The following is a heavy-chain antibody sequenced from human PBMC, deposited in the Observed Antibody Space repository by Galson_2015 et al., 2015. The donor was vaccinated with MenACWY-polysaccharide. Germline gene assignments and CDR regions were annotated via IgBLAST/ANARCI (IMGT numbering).Heavy chain of an antibody. CDR2: IQYDGSQK. D-gene: IGHD3-10*02. CDR3: AREGSRIVFHAFDV. V-gene: IGHV3-33*01. J-gene: IGHJ3*01. CDR1: GLKFRGSG. Sequence: LRLSCAASGLKFRGSGMHWVRQAPGKGLEWVAVIQYDGSQKQYIDSVKGRFTISRDNSKNTLYLEMNSPRAEDTALYYCAREGSRIVFHAFDVWGQGTMVTVSS.